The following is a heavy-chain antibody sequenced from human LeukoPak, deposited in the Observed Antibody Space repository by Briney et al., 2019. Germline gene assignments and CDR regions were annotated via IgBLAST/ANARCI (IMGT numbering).Heavy chain of an antibody. CDR3: ARDWKTNSFDY. V-gene: IGHV3-33*01. CDR1: GFTFADYA. D-gene: IGHD1-1*01. CDR2: IYYDGSNI. J-gene: IGHJ4*02. Sequence: GGSLRLSCRGIGFTFADYAMHWVRQAPGKGLEWVAFIYYDGSNIYYVDYVKGRFTISRDISKNTLYLQMDSLRAEDTAIYYCARDWKTNSFDYWGQGTLVTVSS.